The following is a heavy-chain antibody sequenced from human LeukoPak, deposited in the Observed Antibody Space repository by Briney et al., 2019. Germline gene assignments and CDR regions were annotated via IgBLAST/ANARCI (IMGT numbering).Heavy chain of an antibody. CDR2: INHSGST. CDR1: GGSFSGYY. J-gene: IGHJ6*03. V-gene: IGHV4-34*01. D-gene: IGHD3-3*01. Sequence: SETLSLTCAVYGGSFSGYYWSWIRQPPGKGLERIGEINHSGSTNYNPSLKSRVTISVDTSKNQFSLKLSSVTAADTAVYYCARQLAYYDFWSGPHYYMDVWGKGTTVTVSS. CDR3: ARQLAYYDFWSGPHYYMDV.